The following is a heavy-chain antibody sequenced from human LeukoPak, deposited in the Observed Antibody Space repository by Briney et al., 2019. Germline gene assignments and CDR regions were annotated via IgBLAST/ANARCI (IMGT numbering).Heavy chain of an antibody. CDR1: GFSITDSF. D-gene: IGHD5-12*01. Sequence: GGSLRLSCAASGFSITDSFMAWVRQAPGKGLQWVSHMSRGGGTEDAASVKGRFTVSRDTAKNIFYLQMSSLRAEDTAMYFCARGRAETTIFDYWGQEALVTVSS. J-gene: IGHJ4*02. CDR3: ARGRAETTIFDY. V-gene: IGHV3-53*01. CDR2: MSRGGGT.